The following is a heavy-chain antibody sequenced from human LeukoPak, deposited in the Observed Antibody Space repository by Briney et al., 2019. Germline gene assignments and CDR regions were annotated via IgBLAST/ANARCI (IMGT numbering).Heavy chain of an antibody. CDR1: GGSFSGYY. Sequence: SETLSLSCAVYGGSFSGYYWSWIRQPPGKGLEWIGEINHSGSTNNNPSLKSRVTISVDTSKNQFSLKLSSVTAADTAVYYCARGGSYYYGSGSYYAWGQGTLVTVSS. J-gene: IGHJ5*02. CDR2: INHSGST. CDR3: ARGGSYYYGSGSYYA. V-gene: IGHV4-34*01. D-gene: IGHD3-10*01.